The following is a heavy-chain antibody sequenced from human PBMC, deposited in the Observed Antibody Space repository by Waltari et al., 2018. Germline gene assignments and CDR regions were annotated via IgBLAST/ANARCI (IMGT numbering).Heavy chain of an antibody. CDR1: GGSISSNY. Sequence: QVQLQESGPGLVKPSETLSLTCTVSGGSISSNYWSWIRQPPGKGLEWIGYIYYSGSTNYNPALKSRVTISVDTSKNQFSLKLSSVTAADTAVYFCARVGVAVAGEALWYFDLWGRGTLVTVSS. CDR3: ARVGVAVAGEALWYFDL. CDR2: IYYSGST. J-gene: IGHJ2*01. D-gene: IGHD6-19*01. V-gene: IGHV4-59*01.